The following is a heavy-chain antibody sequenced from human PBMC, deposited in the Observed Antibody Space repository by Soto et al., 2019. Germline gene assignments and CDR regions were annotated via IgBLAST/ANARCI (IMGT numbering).Heavy chain of an antibody. CDR1: GFTFSSYE. V-gene: IGHV3-48*03. J-gene: IGHJ4*02. Sequence: PGGSLRLSCAASGFTFSSYEMNWVRQAPGKTLEWVSYISSAGDSSYYADSVKSRFTISRDNAKNSLYLQMNSLRVEDTAVYYCAWVYCSTTTCHVQAFDSWGQGTLVTVS. CDR3: AWVYCSTTTCHVQAFDS. D-gene: IGHD2-2*01. CDR2: ISSAGDSS.